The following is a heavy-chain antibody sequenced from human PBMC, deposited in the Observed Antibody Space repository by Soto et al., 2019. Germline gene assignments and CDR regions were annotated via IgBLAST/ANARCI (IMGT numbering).Heavy chain of an antibody. CDR1: GFTFSSYA. CDR2: ISGSGGST. D-gene: IGHD3-3*01. CDR3: AKALSGDGPLRDFWSGYHRSGPGYYGMDV. Sequence: GGSLRLSCSASGFTFSSYAMSWVCQAPWKWLEWVSAISGSGGSTYYADSVKGRFTISRDNSRNTLYLQMNSLRAEDTAVYYCAKALSGDGPLRDFWSGYHRSGPGYYGMDVWGQGTTDTVSS. J-gene: IGHJ6*02. V-gene: IGHV3-23*01.